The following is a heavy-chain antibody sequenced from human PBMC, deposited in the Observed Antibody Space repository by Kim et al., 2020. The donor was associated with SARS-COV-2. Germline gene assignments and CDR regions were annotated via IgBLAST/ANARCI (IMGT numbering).Heavy chain of an antibody. CDR2: IYYSGAT. J-gene: IGHJ5*02. Sequence: SETLSLTCSVSGDSISGNSYYWAWIRQPPGKELEWIGSIYYSGATYYNPSLKSRVTISVDTAKNQFSLRLSSVTAADTAMYYCARVLGVVSASPVGWFDPWGQGTRVTVSS. V-gene: IGHV4-39*01. CDR1: GDSISGNSYY. CDR3: ARVLGVVSASPVGWFDP. D-gene: IGHD2-21*01.